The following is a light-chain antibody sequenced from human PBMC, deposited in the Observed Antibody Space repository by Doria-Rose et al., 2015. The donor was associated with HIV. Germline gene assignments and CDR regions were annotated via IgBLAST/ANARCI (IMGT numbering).Light chain of an antibody. Sequence: DIRVTQSPESLGMSLGERATLNCKSNQSLLYTSKNYLAWYQQKPGQPPKLLIYWASTRRSGVPARFSGSGSGTDFTLTISSLEAEDVAVYYCQQYYDTPSFGPGTTVDIK. V-gene: IGKV4-1*01. CDR2: WAS. CDR3: QQYYDTPS. CDR1: QSLLYTSKNY. J-gene: IGKJ3*01.